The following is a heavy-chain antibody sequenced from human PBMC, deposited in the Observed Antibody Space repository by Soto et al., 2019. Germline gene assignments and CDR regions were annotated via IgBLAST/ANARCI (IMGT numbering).Heavy chain of an antibody. CDR2: IYYSGST. V-gene: IGHV4-39*01. J-gene: IGHJ4*02. D-gene: IGHD3-22*01. CDR3: ASQYYYDSSGYFLVFDD. Sequence: PSETLSLTCTVSGGSISSSSYYWGWIRQPPGKGLEWIGSIYYSGSTYYNPSLKSRVTISVDTSKNQFSLKLSSVTAADTAVYYCASQYYYDSSGYFLVFDDWGQGTLVTFSS. CDR1: GGSISSSSYY.